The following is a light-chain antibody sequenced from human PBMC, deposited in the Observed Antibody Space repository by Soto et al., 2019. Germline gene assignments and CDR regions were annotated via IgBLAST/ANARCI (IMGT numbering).Light chain of an antibody. CDR3: CSYAGSSTYV. CDR1: SGDVGSYNF. V-gene: IGLV2-23*01. CDR2: EGS. J-gene: IGLJ1*01. Sequence: QSVLTQPASVSGSPGQSITISCTGTSGDVGSYNFVSWFQQHPGKAPKLMIYEGSERPSGVSNRFSGSKSGNTASLTISGLQAEDEADYYCCSYAGSSTYVFGTGTKV.